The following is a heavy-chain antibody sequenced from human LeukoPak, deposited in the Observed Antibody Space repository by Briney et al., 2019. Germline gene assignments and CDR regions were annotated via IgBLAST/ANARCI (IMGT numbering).Heavy chain of an antibody. D-gene: IGHD6-19*01. CDR1: GFTFYDYA. Sequence: PGGSLRLSCAASGFTFYDYARHWVRQAPGKGLEWVSLISGDGGSTYYADSVKGRFTISRDNSKTSLYLQMNSLRAEDTALYYCAGGYSSGWYITLKYGMGVRGQGNTVTVSS. V-gene: IGHV3-43*02. J-gene: IGHJ6*02. CDR3: AGGYSSGWYITLKYGMGV. CDR2: ISGDGGST.